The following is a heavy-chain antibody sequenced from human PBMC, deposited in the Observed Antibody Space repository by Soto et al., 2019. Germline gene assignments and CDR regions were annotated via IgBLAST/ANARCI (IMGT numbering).Heavy chain of an antibody. D-gene: IGHD1-26*01. J-gene: IGHJ4*02. Sequence: QVQLVESGGGVVQPGRSLRLSCAASGFTFSHYAMHWVRQAPGKGLEWVALMSYDGSNEYYADSVKGRFTIPRDNSKNTLYLQMNRLRAEDTAVYYCAKDGSHNFDYWGRATLVTVSS. V-gene: IGHV3-30*18. CDR3: AKDGSHNFDY. CDR2: MSYDGSNE. CDR1: GFTFSHYA.